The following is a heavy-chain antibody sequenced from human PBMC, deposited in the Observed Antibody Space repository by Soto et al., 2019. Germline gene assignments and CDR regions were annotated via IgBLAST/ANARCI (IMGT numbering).Heavy chain of an antibody. Sequence: QEQLQESGPGLVKPSETLSLTCIVSGDSISGNYWSWIRQPPGKGLEYIGYISYSGNANYAPSLKSRVSISLDTSKKYLSLKLRSVTAADTAVYYCARHNSGSYSYFDYWSQGTLVTVSS. V-gene: IGHV4-59*08. CDR3: ARHNSGSYSYFDY. D-gene: IGHD1-26*01. CDR2: ISYSGNA. J-gene: IGHJ4*02. CDR1: GDSISGNY.